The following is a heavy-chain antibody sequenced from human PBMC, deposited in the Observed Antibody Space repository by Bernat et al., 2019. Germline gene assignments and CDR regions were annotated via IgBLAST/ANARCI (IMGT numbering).Heavy chain of an antibody. CDR1: GGTFSSYA. J-gene: IGHJ4*02. CDR2: IIPIFGTA. D-gene: IGHD3-22*01. CDR3: ARTPLYYDSSGYYHFDY. V-gene: IGHV1-69*12. Sequence: QVQLVQSGAEVKKPGSSVKVSCKASGGTFSSYAISWVRQVPGQGLEWMGGIIPIFGTANYAQKFQGRVTITADESTSTVYMELSSLRSEDTAVYYCARTPLYYDSSGYYHFDYWGQGTLVTVSS.